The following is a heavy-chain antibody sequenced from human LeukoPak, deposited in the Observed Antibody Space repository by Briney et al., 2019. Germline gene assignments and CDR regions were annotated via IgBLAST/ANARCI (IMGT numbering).Heavy chain of an antibody. D-gene: IGHD6-13*01. Sequence: EGSLRLSCAASGFTFSSYWMSWVRQAPGKGLEWVANIKQDGSEKYYVDSVKGRFTISRDNAKNSLDLQMNSLSAEDTAVYYCARYGSSWYRTYYYYYYMDVWGKGTTVTVSS. J-gene: IGHJ6*03. CDR2: IKQDGSEK. V-gene: IGHV3-7*01. CDR3: ARYGSSWYRTYYYYYYMDV. CDR1: GFTFSSYW.